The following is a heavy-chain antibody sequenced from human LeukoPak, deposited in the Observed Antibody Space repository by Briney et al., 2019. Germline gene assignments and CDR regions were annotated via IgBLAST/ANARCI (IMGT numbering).Heavy chain of an antibody. V-gene: IGHV3-30-3*01. Sequence: GGSLRLSCSASGFSFSTYAMHWVRLAPGKGLDWVAVVGHDGGKKYYSDSVKGRFTISRDNSKDIVYLSMTSLSAEDTAVYYCARDVSSYEYVWGSYRSDGMDVWGQGTTVTVSS. CDR1: GFSFSTYA. CDR2: VGHDGGKK. J-gene: IGHJ6*02. CDR3: ARDVSSYEYVWGSYRSDGMDV. D-gene: IGHD3-16*02.